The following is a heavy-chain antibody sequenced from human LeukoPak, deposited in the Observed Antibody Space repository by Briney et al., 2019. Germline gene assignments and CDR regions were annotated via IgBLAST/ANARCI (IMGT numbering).Heavy chain of an antibody. CDR2: ISSSSSYI. D-gene: IGHD6-13*01. V-gene: IGHV3-21*01. CDR3: ARDSGSSWYHYYYYGMDV. J-gene: IGHJ6*02. CDR1: GFTFSSYS. Sequence: GGSLRLSCAASGFTFSSYSMNWVRQAPGKGLEWVSSISSSSSYIYYADSVKGRFTISRDNAKNSLYLQMNSLRAEDTAVYYCARDSGSSWYHYYYYGMDVWGQGTTVTVSS.